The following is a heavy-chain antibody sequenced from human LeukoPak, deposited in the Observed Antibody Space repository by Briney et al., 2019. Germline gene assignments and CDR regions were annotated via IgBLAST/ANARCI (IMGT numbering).Heavy chain of an antibody. Sequence: GASVRVSCKASGYTFTSYAMHWVRQAPGQRLECMGWINAGNGNTKYSQEFQGRVTITRDTSASTAYMELSSLRSEDMAVYYCARGRYDSSGYGYYYYMDVWGKGTTVTVSS. CDR2: INAGNGNT. CDR1: GYTFTSYA. J-gene: IGHJ6*03. D-gene: IGHD3-22*01. CDR3: ARGRYDSSGYGYYYYMDV. V-gene: IGHV1-3*03.